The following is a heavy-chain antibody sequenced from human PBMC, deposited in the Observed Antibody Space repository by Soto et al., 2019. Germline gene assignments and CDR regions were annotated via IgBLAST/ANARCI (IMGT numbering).Heavy chain of an antibody. V-gene: IGHV3-23*01. Sequence: QPGGSLRLSCAASGFTFSGYAMGWVRKAPGKGLQWVYTIGGSGDGTYYADSVKGRFTISRDNSKNTLYLQMNSLRAEDTSVYYCAKAREVTVVRVPSSYWGQGTLVTVSS. J-gene: IGHJ4*02. CDR1: GFTFSGYA. CDR3: AKAREVTVVRVPSSY. D-gene: IGHD3-10*01. CDR2: IGGSGDGT.